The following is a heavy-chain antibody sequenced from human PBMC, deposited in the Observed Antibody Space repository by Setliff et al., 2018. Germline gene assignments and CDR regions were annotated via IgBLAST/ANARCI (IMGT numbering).Heavy chain of an antibody. Sequence: RGASVKVSCKASGYTFTSYGISWVRQAPGQGLEWMGWISAYNGNTNYAQKLQGRVTMTTDTSTSTAYMELRSLRSDDTAVYYCARANDYSSGWYFYYYGMDVWGQGTTVTVSS. CDR1: GYTFTSYG. D-gene: IGHD6-19*01. J-gene: IGHJ6*02. CDR3: ARANDYSSGWYFYYYGMDV. CDR2: ISAYNGNT. V-gene: IGHV1-18*01.